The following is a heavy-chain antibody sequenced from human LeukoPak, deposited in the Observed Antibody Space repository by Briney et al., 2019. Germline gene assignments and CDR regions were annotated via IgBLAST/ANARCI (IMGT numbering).Heavy chain of an antibody. V-gene: IGHV1-8*01. D-gene: IGHD3-10*01. J-gene: IGHJ6*02. CDR2: MNPNSGNT. CDR3: AKDRTMVRGVIITLYYYYGMDV. Sequence: GSVKVSCKASGYTFTSYDINWVRQATGQGLEWMGWMNPNSGNTGYAQKFQGRVTMTRNTSISTAYMELSSLRAEDTAVYYCAKDRTMVRGVIITLYYYYGMDVWGQGTTVTVSS. CDR1: GYTFTSYD.